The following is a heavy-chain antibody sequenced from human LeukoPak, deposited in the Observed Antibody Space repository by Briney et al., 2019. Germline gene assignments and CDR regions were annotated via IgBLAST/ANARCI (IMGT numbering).Heavy chain of an antibody. V-gene: IGHV4-59*01. Sequence: SETLSLTCTVSGGSISSYYWSWIRQPPGKGLEWIGYIYYSGSTNYNPSLKSRVTISVDTSKNQFSLKLSSVTAADTAVYYCARRNSYGIFDYWGQGTLVTVSS. CDR3: ARRNSYGIFDY. J-gene: IGHJ4*02. CDR2: IYYSGST. CDR1: GGSISSYY. D-gene: IGHD5-18*01.